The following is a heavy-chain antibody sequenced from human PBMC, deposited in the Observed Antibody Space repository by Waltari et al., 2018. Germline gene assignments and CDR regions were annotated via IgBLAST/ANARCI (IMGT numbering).Heavy chain of an antibody. V-gene: IGHV4-34*01. Sequence: QVQLQQWSAGLLKPSEPLSLTCAVCGGSCSGYYWRWVRQPPGQGLEWIGEINHSGSTNYNPSLKSRVTISVDTSKNQFSLKLSSVTAADTAVYYCARRRGAAWYYYDSSGYYFDYWGQGTLVTVSS. CDR3: ARRRGAAWYYYDSSGYYFDY. D-gene: IGHD3-22*01. J-gene: IGHJ4*02. CDR1: GGSCSGYY. CDR2: INHSGST.